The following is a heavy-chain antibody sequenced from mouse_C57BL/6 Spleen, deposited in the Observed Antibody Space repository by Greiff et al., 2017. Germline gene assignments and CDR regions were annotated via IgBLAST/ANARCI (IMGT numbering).Heavy chain of an antibody. Sequence: LVESGAELVQPGASVKISCKASGYAFSSYWMNWVKQRPGKGLEWIGQIYPGDGDTNYNGKFKGKATLTADKSSSTAYMQLSSLTSEDSAVYCCARSSGYAMDYWGQGTSVTVSS. V-gene: IGHV1-80*01. D-gene: IGHD3-2*02. CDR3: ARSSGYAMDY. CDR1: GYAFSSYW. J-gene: IGHJ4*01. CDR2: IYPGDGDT.